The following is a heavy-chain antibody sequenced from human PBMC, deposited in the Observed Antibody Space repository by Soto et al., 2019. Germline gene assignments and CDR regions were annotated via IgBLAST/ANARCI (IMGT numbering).Heavy chain of an antibody. J-gene: IGHJ4*02. D-gene: IGHD3-22*01. V-gene: IGHV3-23*01. CDR1: GFTVSSYA. CDR2: ISGSGGST. CDR3: AKDQVTMIVATFDY. Sequence: GGSLRLSCAASGFTVSSYAMSWVRQAPGQGLEWVSAISGSGGSTYYADSVKGRLTISRDNSKKTLYLQMNSLRAEDTAVYYCAKDQVTMIVATFDYWGQGTLVTVSS.